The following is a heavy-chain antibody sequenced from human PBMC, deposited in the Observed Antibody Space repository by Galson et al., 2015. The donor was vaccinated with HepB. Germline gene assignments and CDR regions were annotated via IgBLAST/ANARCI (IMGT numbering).Heavy chain of an antibody. CDR1: GYTFSDYT. D-gene: IGHD6-19*01. Sequence: SVKVSCKASGYTFSDYTISWVRQAPGQGLEWMGWISAYHGHTQYTENFQGRVTMTTDTSTNTTFMELRSLRSDDTAVYYCVGGRSGVWSFDSWGQGTLVTVSS. V-gene: IGHV1-18*01. CDR2: ISAYHGHT. J-gene: IGHJ4*02. CDR3: VGGRSGVWSFDS.